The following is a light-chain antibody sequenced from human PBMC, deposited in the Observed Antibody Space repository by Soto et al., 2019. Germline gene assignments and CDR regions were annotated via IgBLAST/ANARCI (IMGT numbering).Light chain of an antibody. V-gene: IGKV1-39*01. Sequence: QMTQSPSSLSASVGDRVTITCRASRSISSYLNWYQQKPGKAPKLLIYAASSLQSGVPSRFSGSGSGTDFTLTISSLQPEDFATYYCQQSYSTPIIFGQGTRLEIK. CDR2: AAS. CDR3: QQSYSTPII. J-gene: IGKJ5*01. CDR1: RSISSY.